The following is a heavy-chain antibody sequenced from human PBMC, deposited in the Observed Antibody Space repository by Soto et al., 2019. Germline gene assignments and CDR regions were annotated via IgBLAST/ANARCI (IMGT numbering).Heavy chain of an antibody. V-gene: IGHV3-11*01. CDR1: GCTFSDYY. Sequence: PGGSLRLSCAASGCTFSDYYMSWIRQAPGKGLEWVSYISSSGSTIYYADSVKGRFTISRDNAKNSMYLQMNSLRAEDTAEYYCARDPYSSHNWFDPWGQGTLVTVSS. CDR3: ARDPYSSHNWFDP. J-gene: IGHJ5*02. D-gene: IGHD6-13*01. CDR2: ISSSGSTI.